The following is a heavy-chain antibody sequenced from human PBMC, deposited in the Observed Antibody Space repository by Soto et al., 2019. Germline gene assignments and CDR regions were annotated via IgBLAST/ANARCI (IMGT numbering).Heavy chain of an antibody. D-gene: IGHD3-3*01. J-gene: IGHJ6*02. CDR2: LWAGGTEQ. V-gene: IGHV3-33*01. CDR1: GFTFGHYG. Sequence: PGGSLRLSCAASGFTFGHYGIHWVRQAPGKGLEWVAVLWAGGTEQYYADSVKGRSIVSRDTSKNTHYLQMNSLRAEDTAVYYCARGTTLAIFDYGMDVWGQGTTVTVSS. CDR3: ARGTTLAIFDYGMDV.